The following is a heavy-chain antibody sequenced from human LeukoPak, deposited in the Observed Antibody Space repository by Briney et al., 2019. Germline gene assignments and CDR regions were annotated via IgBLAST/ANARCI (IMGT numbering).Heavy chain of an antibody. V-gene: IGHV1-69*05. CDR3: ARGLSYDFWSGYDYYYFDY. D-gene: IGHD3-3*01. CDR1: GYTFTSYG. J-gene: IGHJ4*02. Sequence: GASVKVSRKASGYTFTSYGISWVRQAPGQELEWMGGIIPIFGTANYAQKFQGRVTITTDESTSTAYMELSSLRSEDTAVYYCARGLSYDFWSGYDYYYFDYWGQGTLVTVSS. CDR2: IIPIFGTA.